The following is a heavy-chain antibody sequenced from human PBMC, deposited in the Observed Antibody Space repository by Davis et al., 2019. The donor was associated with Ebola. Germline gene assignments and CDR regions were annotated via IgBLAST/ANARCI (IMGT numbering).Heavy chain of an antibody. Sequence: AASVKVSCKASGGTFSSYAISWVRQAPGQGLEWMGWISAYNGNTNYAQKPQGRVTMTRDTSTSTVYMELSSLRSEDTAVYYCARVSSSWYYFDYWGQGTLVTVSS. CDR2: ISAYNGNT. D-gene: IGHD6-13*01. CDR1: GGTFSSYA. V-gene: IGHV1-18*01. CDR3: ARVSSSWYYFDY. J-gene: IGHJ4*02.